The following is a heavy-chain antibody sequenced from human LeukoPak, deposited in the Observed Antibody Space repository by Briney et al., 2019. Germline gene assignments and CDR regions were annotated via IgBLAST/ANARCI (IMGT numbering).Heavy chain of an antibody. J-gene: IGHJ4*02. V-gene: IGHV4-34*01. CDR1: GSFSGYY. CDR3: ARDRRGYCSGGSCYYRGPFDY. D-gene: IGHD2-15*01. CDR2: INHSGST. Sequence: SETLSLTCAVCGSFSGYYWSWIRQPPGKGLEWIGEINHSGSTNYNPSLKSRVTISVDTSKNQFSLKLSSVTAADTAVYYCARDRRGYCSGGSCYYRGPFDYWGQGTLVTVSS.